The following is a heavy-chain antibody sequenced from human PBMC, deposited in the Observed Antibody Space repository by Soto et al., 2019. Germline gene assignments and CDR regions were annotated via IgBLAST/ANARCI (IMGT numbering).Heavy chain of an antibody. Sequence: SETLSLTCTVSGGSISSGNYYWSWIRQPPGKGLEWIGFISYSGTTYYNASLWSRASISVDTSKSQFSLDLSSVTAADTAVYYCATMGTPVTGLYYFDYWGQGTLVTVSS. CDR2: ISYSGTT. D-gene: IGHD4-17*01. CDR3: ATMGTPVTGLYYFDY. CDR1: GGSISSGNYY. J-gene: IGHJ4*02. V-gene: IGHV4-30-4*01.